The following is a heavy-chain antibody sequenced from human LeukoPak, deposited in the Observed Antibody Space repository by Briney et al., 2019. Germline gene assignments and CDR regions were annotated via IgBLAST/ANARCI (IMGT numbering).Heavy chain of an antibody. J-gene: IGHJ3*01. Sequence: GGSLRLSCAASGFTVSNNYMSWVRQAPGKGLEWVSVVYGGGSTYHADSVKGRFTISRDNSKNSLYLQMNSLRTEDTAVYYCAKANPLIVGARAGCPINFWGQGTMVTVSS. D-gene: IGHD1-26*01. CDR1: GFTVSNNY. CDR2: VYGGGST. CDR3: AKANPLIVGARAGCPINF. V-gene: IGHV3-53*05.